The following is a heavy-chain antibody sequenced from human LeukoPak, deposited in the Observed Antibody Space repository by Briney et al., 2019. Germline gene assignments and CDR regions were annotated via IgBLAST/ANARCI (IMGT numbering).Heavy chain of an antibody. CDR2: INSDGSST. J-gene: IGHJ4*02. D-gene: IGHD3-22*01. Sequence: PGGSLRLSCAASGFTFSSYWMHWLRQAPGKGLMWVSRINSDGSSTNYADSVKGRFTISRDNAKNTLYLQMNSLRAEDTAVYYCARRNHYDRKEIDYWGQGTLVTVSS. CDR3: ARRNHYDRKEIDY. V-gene: IGHV3-74*01. CDR1: GFTFSSYW.